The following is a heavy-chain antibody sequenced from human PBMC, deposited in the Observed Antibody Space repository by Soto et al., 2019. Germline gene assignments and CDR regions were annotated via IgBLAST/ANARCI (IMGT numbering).Heavy chain of an antibody. D-gene: IGHD2-15*01. CDR3: ARTLGYCSGGSCHAITGGMDV. J-gene: IGHJ6*02. Sequence: PGGSLRLSCAASGFTFSSYGMHWVRQAPGKGLEWVAVIWYDGSNKYYADSVKGRFTIPRDNSKNTLYLQMNSLRAEDTAVYYCARTLGYCSGGSCHAITGGMDVWGQGTTVTVSS. CDR2: IWYDGSNK. V-gene: IGHV3-33*01. CDR1: GFTFSSYG.